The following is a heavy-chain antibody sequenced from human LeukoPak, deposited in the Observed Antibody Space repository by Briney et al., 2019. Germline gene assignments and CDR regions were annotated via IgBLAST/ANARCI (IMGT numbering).Heavy chain of an antibody. CDR2: IIPIFGTA. Sequence: GASVKVSCKASGGTFSSYAISWVRQAPGQGLEWMGGIIPIFGTANYAQKFQGRVTITADKSTSTAYMELSSLRSEDTAVYYCASGTVATPIDYWGQGTLVTVSS. D-gene: IGHD6-13*01. CDR1: GGTFSSYA. CDR3: ASGTVATPIDY. V-gene: IGHV1-69*06. J-gene: IGHJ4*02.